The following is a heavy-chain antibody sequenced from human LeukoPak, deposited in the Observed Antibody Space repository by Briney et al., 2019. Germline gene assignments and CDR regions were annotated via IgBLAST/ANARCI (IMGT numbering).Heavy chain of an antibody. V-gene: IGHV3-7*01. J-gene: IGHJ4*02. Sequence: GGSLRLSCAASGFTFSTYSMSWVRQAPGKGLEWVANIKQDGSDKYYVDSVKGRFTISKDNGKNSLYLQMNSLRAEDTAVYYCARDGRGGYLDYWGRGTLVTVSS. CDR2: IKQDGSDK. CDR1: GFTFSTYS. D-gene: IGHD3-22*01. CDR3: ARDGRGGYLDY.